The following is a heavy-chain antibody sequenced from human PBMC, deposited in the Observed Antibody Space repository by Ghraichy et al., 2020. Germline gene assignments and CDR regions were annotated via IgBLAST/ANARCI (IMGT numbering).Heavy chain of an antibody. CDR2: ISGSGGST. D-gene: IGHD3-3*01. J-gene: IGHJ4*02. Sequence: ETLSLTCAASGFTFSSYAMSWVRQAPGKGLEWVSAISGSGGSTYYADSVKGRFTISRDNSKNTLYLQMNSLRAEDTAVYYCAASGYYTNFDYWGQGTLVTVSS. CDR1: GFTFSSYA. CDR3: AASGYYTNFDY. V-gene: IGHV3-23*01.